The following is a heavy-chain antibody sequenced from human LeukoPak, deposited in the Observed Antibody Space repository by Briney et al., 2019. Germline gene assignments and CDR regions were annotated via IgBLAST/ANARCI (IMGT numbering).Heavy chain of an antibody. CDR2: IYYSGST. D-gene: IGHD3-10*01. CDR3: ARSELLWFGGVNSGFDY. CDR1: GGSISSYY. J-gene: IGHJ4*02. Sequence: SETLSLTCTVSGGSISSYYWSWIGQPPGKGLEWIGYIYYSGSTNYNPSLKSRVTISVDTSKNQFSLKLSSVTAADTAVYYCARSELLWFGGVNSGFDYWGQGTLVTVSS. V-gene: IGHV4-59*01.